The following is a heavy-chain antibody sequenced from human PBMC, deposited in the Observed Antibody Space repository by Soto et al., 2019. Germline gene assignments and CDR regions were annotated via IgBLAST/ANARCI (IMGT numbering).Heavy chain of an antibody. Sequence: AETLSLTCTVSGGAIKVGGYYWCCIRQPPGKGLEWVATIYYSGTTYYNPSLKSRLTISLDTSRNQFSLDLTSVTAADTAVYYCARLAYSHYSTWGQGTLVTVSS. CDR2: IYYSGTT. V-gene: IGHV4-39*01. CDR1: GGAIKVGGYY. CDR3: ARLAYSHYST. D-gene: IGHD5-12*01. J-gene: IGHJ4*02.